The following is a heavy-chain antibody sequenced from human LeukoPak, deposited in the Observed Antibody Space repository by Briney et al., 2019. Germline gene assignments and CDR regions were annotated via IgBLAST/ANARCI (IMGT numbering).Heavy chain of an antibody. CDR3: ARLGDTLLWLGVGSGYFDL. Sequence: GESLKISCKASGYTFSSHWIGWVSQMPGKGLEWMPITYPGASDTRDSPSLQGQVTISADKSISTAHLQWSTLKASHTAMCYRARLGDTLLWLGVGSGYFDLWGQGTLVTVSS. J-gene: IGHJ4*02. CDR1: GYTFSSHW. D-gene: IGHD3-10*01. V-gene: IGHV5-51*01. CDR2: TYPGASDT.